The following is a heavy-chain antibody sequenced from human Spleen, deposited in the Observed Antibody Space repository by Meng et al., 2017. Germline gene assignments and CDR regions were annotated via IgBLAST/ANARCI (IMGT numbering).Heavy chain of an antibody. CDR3: AKTMLRGVVYFQH. V-gene: IGHV4-34*01. J-gene: IGHJ1*01. CDR1: GGSFSDYY. Sequence: GSLRLSCVVSGGSFSDYYWGWIRQSPGKGLEWIGSIYSSGSTYYNPSLKSRVTISVDTSKNQFSLKLTSVTAADTAVYYCAKTMLRGVVYFQHWGQGTLVTVSS. CDR2: IYSSGST. D-gene: IGHD3-10*01.